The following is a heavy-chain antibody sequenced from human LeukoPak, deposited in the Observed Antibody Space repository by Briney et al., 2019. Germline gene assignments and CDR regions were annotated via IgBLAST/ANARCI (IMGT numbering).Heavy chain of an antibody. V-gene: IGHV3-21*01. CDR3: ARGSGYYYDSSGYSQRDY. D-gene: IGHD3-22*01. J-gene: IGHJ4*02. Sequence: GGSLRLSCAASRFSFSSYGLSWVRQAPGKGLEWVSSISSSSSYIYYADSVKGRFTISRDNAKNSLYLQMNSLRAEDTAVYYCARGSGYYYDSSGYSQRDYWGQGTLVTVSS. CDR1: RFSFSSYG. CDR2: ISSSSSYI.